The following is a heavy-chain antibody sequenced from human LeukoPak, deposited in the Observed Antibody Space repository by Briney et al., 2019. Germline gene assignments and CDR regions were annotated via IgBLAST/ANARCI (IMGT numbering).Heavy chain of an antibody. V-gene: IGHV4-4*07. CDR3: ARAGWMATPYRTAFDI. D-gene: IGHD5-24*01. CDR1: GGSISSYY. CDR2: IYTSGST. J-gene: IGHJ3*02. Sequence: PSETLSLTCTVSGGSISSYYWSWIRQPAGKGLEWIGRIYTSGSTNYNPSLKSRVTMSVDTSKNQFSLKLSSVTAADTAVYYCARAGWMATPYRTAFDIWGQGTMVTVSS.